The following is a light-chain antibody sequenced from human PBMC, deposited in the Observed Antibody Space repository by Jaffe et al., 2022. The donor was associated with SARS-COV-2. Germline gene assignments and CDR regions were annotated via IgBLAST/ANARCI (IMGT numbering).Light chain of an antibody. V-gene: IGKV3-15*01. CDR2: DAS. CDR1: QSVSSN. CDR3: QQYNNWPPLT. J-gene: IGKJ4*01. Sequence: EIVMTQSPATLSVSPGERATLSCRATQSVSSNLAWYQQKPGQAPRLLIYDASTRATGVPARFSGSGSRTEFTLTISSLQSEDFAVYYCQQYNNWPPLTFGGGTKVEIK.